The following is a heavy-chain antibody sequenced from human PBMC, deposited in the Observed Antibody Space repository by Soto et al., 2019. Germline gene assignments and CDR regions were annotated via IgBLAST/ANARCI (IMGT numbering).Heavy chain of an antibody. CDR1: GYTFVSYG. Sequence: ASVKVSCKASGYTFVSYGITWVRQAPGQGLEWMGWINTYNGNTNYAENLHGRVTMTTDTSTSTAYMELRGLRSDDTAVYYCARKALAVGGLSYYGMDVWGPGTTVTVSS. CDR2: INTYNGNT. CDR3: ARKALAVGGLSYYGMDV. J-gene: IGHJ6*02. D-gene: IGHD6-19*01. V-gene: IGHV1-18*01.